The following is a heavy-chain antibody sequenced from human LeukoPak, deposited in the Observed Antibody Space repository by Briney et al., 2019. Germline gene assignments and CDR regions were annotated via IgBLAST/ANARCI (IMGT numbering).Heavy chain of an antibody. Sequence: SVNVSCKASGGTFSSYAISWVRQAPGQGLEWMGGIIPIFGTANYAQKFQGRVTITADESTSTAYMELSSLRSEDTAVYYCARASSWDVPAHGWGQGTLVTVSS. CDR3: ARASSWDVPAHG. V-gene: IGHV1-69*01. CDR1: GGTFSSYA. CDR2: IIPIFGTA. D-gene: IGHD6-13*01. J-gene: IGHJ4*02.